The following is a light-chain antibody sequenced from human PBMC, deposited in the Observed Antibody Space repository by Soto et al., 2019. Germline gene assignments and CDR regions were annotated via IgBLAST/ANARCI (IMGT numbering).Light chain of an antibody. CDR2: DAS. Sequence: VVLTQSAATLSLSPGQRATLSCRASQSVSSYLAWYQQKPGQAPRLLIYDASNRATGIPARFSGSGSATDFTPTISSLEPEDFAVYYCQQRSNWPPVTFGQGTRLEIK. CDR1: QSVSSY. V-gene: IGKV3-11*01. CDR3: QQRSNWPPVT. J-gene: IGKJ5*01.